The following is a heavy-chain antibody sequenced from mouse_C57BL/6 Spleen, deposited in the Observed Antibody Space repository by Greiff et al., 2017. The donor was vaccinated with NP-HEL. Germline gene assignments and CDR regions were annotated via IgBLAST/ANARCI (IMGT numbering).Heavy chain of an antibody. V-gene: IGHV1-4*01. CDR3: ARYSYYSDYEDFDY. D-gene: IGHD2-5*01. CDR1: GYTFTSYT. Sequence: QVQLQQSGAELARPGASVKMSCKASGYTFTSYTMHWVKQRPGQGLEWIGYINPSSGYTKYNQKFKDKATLTADKSSSTAYMQLSSLTSEDSAVYYCARYSYYSDYEDFDYWGQGTTLTVSS. CDR2: INPSSGYT. J-gene: IGHJ2*01.